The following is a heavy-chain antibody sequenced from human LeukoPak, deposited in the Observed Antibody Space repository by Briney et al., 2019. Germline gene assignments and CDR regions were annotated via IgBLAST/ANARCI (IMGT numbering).Heavy chain of an antibody. V-gene: IGHV4-39*01. CDR1: RGSIRTADYY. Sequence: SETLSLTCTVSRGSIRTADYYWAWVRQPPGEGLEWLGSIYFSGTPYFNPSLKGRVAVSIDTSKNQFSLKVTSVNASDAAVYFCARTSSWYAGAWFDSWGQGTLVTVSS. CDR2: IYFSGTP. J-gene: IGHJ5*01. CDR3: ARTSSWYAGAWFDS. D-gene: IGHD6-13*01.